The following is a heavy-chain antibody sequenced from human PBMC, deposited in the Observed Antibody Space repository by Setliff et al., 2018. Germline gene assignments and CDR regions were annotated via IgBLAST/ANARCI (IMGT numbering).Heavy chain of an antibody. J-gene: IGHJ4*02. CDR3: ARGGTFRYFDY. Sequence: SETLSLTCTVSGGSFTPYYWSWIRQPPGKGLEWIGYVYYSGTAYYNPSLKSRVTVIVDTSKNQFSLRLSSVTAADTAVYYCARGGTFRYFDYGGQGTLVTVSS. CDR2: VYYSGTA. CDR1: GGSFTPYY. V-gene: IGHV4-59*01. D-gene: IGHD5-12*01.